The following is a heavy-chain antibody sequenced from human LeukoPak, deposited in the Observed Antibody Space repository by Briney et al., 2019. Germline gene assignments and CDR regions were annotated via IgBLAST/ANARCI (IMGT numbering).Heavy chain of an antibody. CDR3: AKVPLGVAAFYFDY. D-gene: IGHD6-19*01. Sequence: QTGGSLRLSCAASGFTFSNSAMSWVRQAPGKGLEWVSAISGSGGSTYYADSVKGRFTLSRDNSKNTLYLQMNSLRAEDTAVYYCAKVPLGVAAFYFDYWGQGTLVTVSS. CDR1: GFTFSNSA. CDR2: ISGSGGST. V-gene: IGHV3-23*01. J-gene: IGHJ4*02.